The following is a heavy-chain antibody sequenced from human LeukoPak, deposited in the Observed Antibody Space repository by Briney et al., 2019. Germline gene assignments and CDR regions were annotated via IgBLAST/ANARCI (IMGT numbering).Heavy chain of an antibody. CDR3: ARERTEYGDFDY. CDR1: GFTFRDLA. V-gene: IGHV3-11*01. CDR2: ISSSGSTI. J-gene: IGHJ4*02. D-gene: IGHD4/OR15-4a*01. Sequence: GGSLRLSCTASGFTFRDLAMNWVRQAPGKGLEWVSYISSSGSTIYYADSVKGRFTISRDNAKNSLYLQMNSLRAEDTAVYYCARERTEYGDFDYWGQGTLVTVFS.